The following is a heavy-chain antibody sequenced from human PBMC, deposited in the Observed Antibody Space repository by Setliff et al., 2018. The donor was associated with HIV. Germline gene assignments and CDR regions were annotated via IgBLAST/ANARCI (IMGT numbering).Heavy chain of an antibody. CDR1: GGSISSYY. CDR3: ASGEYSYGYRFDY. Sequence: PSETLSLTRTVSGGSISSYYWSWIRQPPGKGLEWIGYIYYSGSTNYNPSLKSRVTISVDTSKNHFSLKLSSVTAADTAVYYCASGEYSYGYRFDYWGQGTLVTVSS. D-gene: IGHD5-18*01. CDR2: IYYSGST. J-gene: IGHJ4*02. V-gene: IGHV4-59*01.